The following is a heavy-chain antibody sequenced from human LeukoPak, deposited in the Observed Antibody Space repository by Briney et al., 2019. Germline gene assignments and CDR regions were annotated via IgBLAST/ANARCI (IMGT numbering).Heavy chain of an antibody. CDR2: ISSRSSYI. D-gene: IGHD4-17*01. Sequence: GGSLRLSCAASGFTFSSYSMNWVRQAPGKGLEWVSSISSRSSYIHYADSVKGRFTISRDNAKNSLYLQMNSLRAEDTAVYYCARDYATVTNRPDYWGQGTLVTVSS. J-gene: IGHJ4*02. CDR3: ARDYATVTNRPDY. V-gene: IGHV3-21*01. CDR1: GFTFSSYS.